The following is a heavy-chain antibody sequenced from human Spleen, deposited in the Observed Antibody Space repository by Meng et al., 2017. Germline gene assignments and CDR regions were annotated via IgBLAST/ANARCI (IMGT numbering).Heavy chain of an antibody. CDR1: GYTFPDYW. D-gene: IGHD6-13*01. CDR2: INPKSGDT. J-gene: IGHJ4*02. Sequence: ASVKVSCKASGYTFPDYWLHWVRRAPGQGLEWMGRINPKSGDTHYAQKFQGRVTMTGDTSISTAYMDLSGLRSDDTAVYYCARDEDISAAGKLFGDYWGQGTLVNVSS. CDR3: ARDEDISAAGKLFGDY. V-gene: IGHV1-2*06.